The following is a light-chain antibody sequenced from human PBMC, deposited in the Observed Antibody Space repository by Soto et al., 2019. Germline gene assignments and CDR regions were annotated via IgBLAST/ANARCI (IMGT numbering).Light chain of an antibody. CDR3: QQNKSYPPRP. J-gene: IGKJ1*01. Sequence: DIQMTQSPSTLSASVGDRVTITCRASESINMWLTWYEQKPGKAPKLLIYAASSLQSGVPSRFSGSGSGTDFTLPISCLQPDDFATYYCQQNKSYPPRPFGQGTMVEVK. CDR2: AAS. V-gene: IGKV1-5*01. CDR1: ESINMW.